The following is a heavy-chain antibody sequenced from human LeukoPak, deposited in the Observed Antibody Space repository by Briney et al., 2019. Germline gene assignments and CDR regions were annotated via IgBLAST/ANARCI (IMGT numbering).Heavy chain of an antibody. CDR2: IYYSGST. J-gene: IGHJ4*02. CDR3: ARGAARRGLFDY. Sequence: SETLSLTCTVSGGSISSYYWSWIRQPPGKGLEWIGYIYYSGSTNYNPSLKSRVTISVVTSKNQFSLKLSSVTAADTAVYYCARGAARRGLFDYWGQGTLVTVSS. V-gene: IGHV4-59*01. D-gene: IGHD6-6*01. CDR1: GGSISSYY.